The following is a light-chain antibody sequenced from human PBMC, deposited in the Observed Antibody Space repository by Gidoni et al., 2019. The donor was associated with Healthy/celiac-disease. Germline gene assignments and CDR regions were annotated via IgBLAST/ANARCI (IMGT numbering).Light chain of an antibody. CDR3: QQYSNWPTWT. V-gene: IGKV3-15*01. CDR1: QSLSSN. Sequence: EIVMTQSPATPSVSPGERATLSCRASQSLSSNLAWYQQKPGQAPRLLIYGASTRATGIPARFSGSGSGTEFTLTISSLQSEDFAVYYCQQYSNWPTWTFGQGTKVEIK. CDR2: GAS. J-gene: IGKJ1*01.